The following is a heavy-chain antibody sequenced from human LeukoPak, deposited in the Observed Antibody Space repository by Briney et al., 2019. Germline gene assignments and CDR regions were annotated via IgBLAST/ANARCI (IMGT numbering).Heavy chain of an antibody. Sequence: ASVKVSCKTSGFIFTGYYIHWVRQAPGQGLEWMGWINPNTGGTYYTDHFQGRVSMTRDTSISTAYMELSSLRYDDTAVYYCARDMTHNIAAESWFDPWGQGTLITVSS. V-gene: IGHV1-2*02. CDR2: INPNTGGT. CDR1: GFIFTGYY. J-gene: IGHJ5*02. D-gene: IGHD6-13*01. CDR3: ARDMTHNIAAESWFDP.